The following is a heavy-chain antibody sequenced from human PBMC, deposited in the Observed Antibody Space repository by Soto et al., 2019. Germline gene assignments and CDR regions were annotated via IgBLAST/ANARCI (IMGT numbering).Heavy chain of an antibody. D-gene: IGHD2-15*01. Sequence: ASVKVSCKASGYTFTSYYMHWVRQAPGQGLEWMGIINPSGGSTSYAQKFQGRVTMTRGTSTSTVYMELSSLRSEDTAVYYCARSGYCSGGSCYADDYWGQGTLVTVSS. J-gene: IGHJ4*02. CDR2: INPSGGST. CDR3: ARSGYCSGGSCYADDY. CDR1: GYTFTSYY. V-gene: IGHV1-46*03.